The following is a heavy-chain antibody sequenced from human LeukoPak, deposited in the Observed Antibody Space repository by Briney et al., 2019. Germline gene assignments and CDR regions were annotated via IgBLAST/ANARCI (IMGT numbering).Heavy chain of an antibody. CDR3: AREEIRSWFDP. V-gene: IGHV4-4*02. J-gene: IGHJ5*02. Sequence: SETLSLTCSVSGGSITSYAWWSWARQPPGKGLEWIGEIHLNGITIYNPSLKSRVTMSIDKSENHLSLNLSSVTAADTAIYYCAREEIRSWFDPWGQGTLVTVSS. D-gene: IGHD5-24*01. CDR1: GGSITSYAW. CDR2: IHLNGIT.